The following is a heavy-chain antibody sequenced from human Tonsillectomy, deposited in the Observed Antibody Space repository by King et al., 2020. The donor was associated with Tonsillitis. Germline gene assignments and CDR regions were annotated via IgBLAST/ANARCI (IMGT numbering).Heavy chain of an antibody. D-gene: IGHD3/OR15-3a*01. V-gene: IGHV2-5*02. J-gene: IGHJ3*02. Sequence: TLKESGPTLVEPTETLTLTCTFFGFSLSTILEEVSWLRQPPGKAPEWLSPFYWDDYKRSSPSVNSRLTIPKDSSQNLVVLTMPNMDPMDTATYYCARSDWGAWAFDIWGQGTMVTVSS. CDR3: ARSDWGAWAFDI. CDR1: GFSLSTILEE. CDR2: FYWDDYK.